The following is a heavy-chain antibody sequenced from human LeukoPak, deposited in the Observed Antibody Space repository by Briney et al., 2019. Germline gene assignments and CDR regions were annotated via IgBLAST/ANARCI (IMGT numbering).Heavy chain of an antibody. CDR3: AKEGGSYSRGTPYYYMDV. D-gene: IGHD1-26*01. J-gene: IGHJ6*03. Sequence: PGGSLRLSCAASGFTFDDYSMTWVRQAPGKGLEWVSGINWNGGSTGYADSVKGRFTISRDNAKNSLYLQMNSLRTEDTALYYCAKEGGSYSRGTPYYYMDVWGKGTTVTVSS. V-gene: IGHV3-20*04. CDR2: INWNGGST. CDR1: GFTFDDYS.